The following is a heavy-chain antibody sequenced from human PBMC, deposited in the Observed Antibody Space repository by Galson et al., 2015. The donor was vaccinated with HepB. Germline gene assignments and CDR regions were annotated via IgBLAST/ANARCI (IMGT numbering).Heavy chain of an antibody. Sequence: CAISGDSVSSNSAAWNWIRQSPSRGLEWLGRTYYRSKWYNDYAVSVKSRITIKSDTSKNQFSLQLNSVTPEDTAVYYCARVPLEWFPNYSYYSGMDVWGQGTPVTVSS. J-gene: IGHJ6*02. CDR2: TYYRSKWYN. CDR1: GDSVSSNSAA. CDR3: ARVPLEWFPNYSYYSGMDV. V-gene: IGHV6-1*01. D-gene: IGHD3-3*01.